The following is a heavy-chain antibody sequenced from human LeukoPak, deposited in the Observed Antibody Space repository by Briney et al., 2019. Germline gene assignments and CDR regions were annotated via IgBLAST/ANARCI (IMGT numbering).Heavy chain of an antibody. Sequence: ASVKVSCKASGYTFTSYGISWVRQAPGQGLEWMGIINPSGGSTSYAQKFQGRVTMTRDMSTSTVYMELSSLRSEDTAVYYCARGAESCTNGVCYMYYFDYWGQGTLVTVSS. D-gene: IGHD2-8*01. V-gene: IGHV1-46*01. CDR1: GYTFTSYG. J-gene: IGHJ4*02. CDR2: INPSGGST. CDR3: ARGAESCTNGVCYMYYFDY.